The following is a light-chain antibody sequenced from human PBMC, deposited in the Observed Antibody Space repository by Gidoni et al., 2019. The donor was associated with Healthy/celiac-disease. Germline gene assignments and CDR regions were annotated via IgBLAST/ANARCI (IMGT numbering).Light chain of an antibody. V-gene: IGKV4-1*01. CDR3: QQYYSTPIT. Sequence: DVVMTQSPASLPVSMAERPTIDCKSSQSVLYSSNNKNHLAWYQQKPGQPPKLLIYWASTRESGVPDRFSGSGSGTDFTLTISRLEAEDVAVYYCQQYYSTPITFXQXTRLEIK. J-gene: IGKJ5*01. CDR2: WAS. CDR1: QSVLYSSNNKNH.